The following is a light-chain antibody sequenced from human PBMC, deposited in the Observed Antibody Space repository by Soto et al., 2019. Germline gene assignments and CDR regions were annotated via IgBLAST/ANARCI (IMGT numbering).Light chain of an antibody. Sequence: DIQMTQSPSTLSACVGDRVTITCRASQSISSWLAWYQQKPGKAPKLLIYKASSLESGVPSRFRGSGSETDFTLTITSLQPEDFATYYCQQSYTTPRTFGQGTKVDIK. J-gene: IGKJ1*01. CDR2: KAS. V-gene: IGKV1-5*03. CDR1: QSISSW. CDR3: QQSYTTPRT.